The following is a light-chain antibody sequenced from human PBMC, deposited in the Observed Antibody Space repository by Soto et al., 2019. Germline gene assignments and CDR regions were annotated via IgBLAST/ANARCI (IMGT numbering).Light chain of an antibody. V-gene: IGKV1-12*01. CDR1: HYIDSW. CDR3: QQAYSFAIP. Sequence: DIQMTHSPSSVSASVGDTVTITCRASHYIDSWLAWYQQKPGKAPKLLIYDASRLRSGVPSTFSGSSAGTEFTRTSPDLQPEYFATYYCQQAYSFAIPCGQGTRLEIK. CDR2: DAS. J-gene: IGKJ5*01.